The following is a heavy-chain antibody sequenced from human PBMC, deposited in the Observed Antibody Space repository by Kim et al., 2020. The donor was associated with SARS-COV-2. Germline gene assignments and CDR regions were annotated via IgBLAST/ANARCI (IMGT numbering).Heavy chain of an antibody. CDR3: ARDGGWFGELSVWFDP. J-gene: IGHJ5*02. D-gene: IGHD3-10*01. CDR2: INTNTGNP. V-gene: IGHV7-4-1*02. Sequence: ASVKVSCKASGYTFTSYAMNWVRQAPGQGLEWMGWINTNTGNPTYAQGFTGRFVFSLDTSVSTAYLQISSLKAEDTAVYYCARDGGWFGELSVWFDPWGQGTLVTVSS. CDR1: GYTFTSYA.